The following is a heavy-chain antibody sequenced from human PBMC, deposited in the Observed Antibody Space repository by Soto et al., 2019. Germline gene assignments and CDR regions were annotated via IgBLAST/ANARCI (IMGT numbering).Heavy chain of an antibody. J-gene: IGHJ5*02. Sequence: GVPLKLPFPVSVYAFTNAWAAWVRQIPGRGLEWMGIIHPGDSDTRYSPFFQGQVTISADKSISTAYLQWSSLKASDTAMYYCARHNRYSSTWFEGWFDPWGQGTLVTVSS. D-gene: IGHD6-13*01. V-gene: IGHV5-51*03. CDR3: ARHNRYSSTWFEGWFDP. CDR2: IHPGDSDT. CDR1: VYAFTNAW.